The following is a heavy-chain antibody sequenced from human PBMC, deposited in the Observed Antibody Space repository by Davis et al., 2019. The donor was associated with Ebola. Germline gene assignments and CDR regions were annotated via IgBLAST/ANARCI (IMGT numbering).Heavy chain of an antibody. CDR1: GGTFSSYA. CDR2: IIPILGIP. V-gene: IGHV1-69*04. CDR3: ARAHIRTIFGVVIIDWFDP. D-gene: IGHD3-3*01. Sequence: SVKVSCKASGGTFSSYAISWVRQAPGQGLEWMGRIIPILGIPNYAQKFQGRVTITADKSTSTAYMELSSLRSEDTAVYYCARAHIRTIFGVVIIDWFDPWGQGTLVTVSS. J-gene: IGHJ5*02.